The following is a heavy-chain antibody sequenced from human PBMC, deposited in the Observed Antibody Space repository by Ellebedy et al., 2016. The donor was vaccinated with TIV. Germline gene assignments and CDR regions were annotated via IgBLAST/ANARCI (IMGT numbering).Heavy chain of an antibody. Sequence: MPSETLSLTCTVSGGSISTYYWSRIQQPPGKGLEWIGYIYYSGSTKYNPSLKSRVTMSVDTSKKQFSLNLSSVTAADTAVYYCATSYDSSGYYDDDAFDIWGQGTMVTVSS. CDR2: IYYSGST. CDR3: ATSYDSSGYYDDDAFDI. D-gene: IGHD3-22*01. V-gene: IGHV4-59*01. CDR1: GGSISTYY. J-gene: IGHJ3*02.